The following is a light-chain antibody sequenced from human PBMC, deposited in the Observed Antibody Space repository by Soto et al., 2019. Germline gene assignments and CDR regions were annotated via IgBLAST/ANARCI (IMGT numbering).Light chain of an antibody. Sequence: DIRMSQSPPSLAASVGDRVTITCRASQSIDRFLNWYQQKPGKAPKLLIFAASSLQDGVPSRFSGSGSGTDLALTITSLQPEDLANYYCQQTHGSPYNFGKGTKLQIK. CDR2: AAS. J-gene: IGKJ2*01. CDR1: QSIDRF. V-gene: IGKV1-39*01. CDR3: QQTHGSPYN.